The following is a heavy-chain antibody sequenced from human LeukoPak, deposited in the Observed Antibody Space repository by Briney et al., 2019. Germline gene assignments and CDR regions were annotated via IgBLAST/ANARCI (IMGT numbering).Heavy chain of an antibody. CDR3: AKVRSSYYGSGSYDGTDY. D-gene: IGHD3-10*01. J-gene: IGHJ4*02. Sequence: PGGSLRLSCAASGFTFNTYAMHWVRQAPGKGLEWVTFIRYDGSNKYYTESVKGRFTVSRDDSTNTLYLQMSSLRVEDTAVYYCAKVRSSYYGSGSYDGTDYWGQGTLVTVSS. CDR2: IRYDGSNK. CDR1: GFTFNTYA. V-gene: IGHV3-30*02.